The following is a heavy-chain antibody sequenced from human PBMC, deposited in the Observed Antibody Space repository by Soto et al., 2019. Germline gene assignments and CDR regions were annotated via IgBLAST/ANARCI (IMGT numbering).Heavy chain of an antibody. CDR3: ASSPCSGGSCHDAFDI. V-gene: IGHV6-1*01. CDR1: GDSVSSNSAA. D-gene: IGHD2-15*01. CDR2: TYYRSKWYN. J-gene: IGHJ3*02. Sequence: SQTLSLTCAISGDSVSSNSAAWNWIRQSPSRGLEWLGRTYYRSKWYNDYAVSVKSRIAINPDTSKNQFSLQLNSVTPEDTAVYYCASSPCSGGSCHDAFDIWGQGTMVTVSS.